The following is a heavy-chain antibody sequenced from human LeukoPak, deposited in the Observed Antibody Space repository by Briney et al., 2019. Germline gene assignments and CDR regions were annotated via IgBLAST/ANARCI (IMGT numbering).Heavy chain of an antibody. CDR2: ISWNSGSI. Sequence: PGRSLRLSCAASGFTFDDYAMHWVRQAPGKGLEWVSGISWNSGSIGYADSGKGRFTISRDNAKNSLYLQMNSLRAEDTALYYCAKGQYSFDYWGQGTLVTVSS. CDR3: AKGQYSFDY. D-gene: IGHD6-19*01. CDR1: GFTFDDYA. V-gene: IGHV3-9*01. J-gene: IGHJ4*02.